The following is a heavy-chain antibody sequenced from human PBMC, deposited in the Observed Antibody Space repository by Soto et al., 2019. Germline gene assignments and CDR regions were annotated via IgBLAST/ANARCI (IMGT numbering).Heavy chain of an antibody. Sequence: QVQLVQPGAEVKKPGASVKFSCKASGYIFTNFYIHWVRQAPGQGLEWIGIINPNGGSTNYAQNFQGRGTMTRGTSTSTVYMDLSSLRSEDTAVYYCTRGLASGDYWGQGTLITVSS. D-gene: IGHD6-6*01. J-gene: IGHJ4*02. CDR1: GYIFTNFY. CDR2: INPNGGST. CDR3: TRGLASGDY. V-gene: IGHV1-46*03.